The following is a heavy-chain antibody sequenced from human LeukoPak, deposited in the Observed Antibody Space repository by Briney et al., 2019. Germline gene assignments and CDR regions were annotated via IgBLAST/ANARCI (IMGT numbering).Heavy chain of an antibody. CDR3: ARRGHGSGSYYFDY. J-gene: IGHJ4*02. D-gene: IGHD3-10*01. Sequence: GGSLRLSCAASGFTFSSYAMSWVRQAPGKGLEWVSAIAASIPNTYYTDSVRGRFTISRDNSKNTLSLQMRSLRAEDTAVYLCARRGHGSGSYYFDYWGQGTLVTVSS. CDR2: IAASIPNT. V-gene: IGHV3-23*01. CDR1: GFTFSSYA.